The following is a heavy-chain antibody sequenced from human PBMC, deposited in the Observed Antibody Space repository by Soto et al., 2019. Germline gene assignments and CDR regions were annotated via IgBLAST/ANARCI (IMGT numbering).Heavy chain of an antibody. CDR2: IIPIFGTA. J-gene: IGHJ6*02. Sequence: QVQLVQSGAEVKKPGSSVKVSCKASGGTFSSYAISWVRQAPGQGLEWMGGIIPIFGTANYAQKFQGRVTITADESTSTAYMELSSLRSEDMAVYYCTHPKRNYYYYYGMDVWGQGTTVTVSS. CDR1: GGTFSSYA. CDR3: THPKRNYYYYYGMDV. V-gene: IGHV1-69*12.